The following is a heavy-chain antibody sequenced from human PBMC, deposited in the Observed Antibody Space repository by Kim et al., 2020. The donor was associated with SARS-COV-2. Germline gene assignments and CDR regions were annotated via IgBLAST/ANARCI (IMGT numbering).Heavy chain of an antibody. V-gene: IGHV4-31*03. D-gene: IGHD3-9*01. CDR2: IYYSGST. J-gene: IGHJ3*02. CDR3: ARGELRYFDWLLYPDAFDI. Sequence: SETLSLTCTVSGGSISSGGYYWSWIRQHPGKGLEWIGYIYYSGSTYYNPSLKSRVTISVDTSKNQFSLKLSSVTAADTAVYYCARGELRYFDWLLYPDAFDIWGQGTMVTVSS. CDR1: GGSISSGGYY.